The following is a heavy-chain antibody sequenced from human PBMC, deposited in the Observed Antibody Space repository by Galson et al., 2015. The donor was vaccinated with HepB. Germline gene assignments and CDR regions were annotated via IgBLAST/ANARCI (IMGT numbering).Heavy chain of an antibody. CDR3: AKGPARGSSYYFDY. Sequence: SLRLSCAASGFTFSSCAMSWVRQAPGKGLEWVSTITGSGDSTSYTDSVKGRFTISRDNSKITLYLQMNSLRAEDTAVYYCAKGPARGSSYYFDYWGQGTLVTVSS. CDR1: GFTFSSCA. CDR2: ITGSGDST. V-gene: IGHV3-23*01. J-gene: IGHJ4*02. D-gene: IGHD6-6*01.